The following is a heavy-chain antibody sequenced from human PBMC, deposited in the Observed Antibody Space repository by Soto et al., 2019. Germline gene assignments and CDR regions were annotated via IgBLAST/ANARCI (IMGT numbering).Heavy chain of an antibody. V-gene: IGHV4-39*01. D-gene: IGHD3-10*01. Sequence: SQTLRLTYTVSAGSISSSRYHGCWLRQLPGKGMEWIGSIYYSGSTYYNPSLKSRVTISVDTSKNQFSLKLSSVTAADTAVYYCARPRGKLWFAEDGMDVWGQGTSVT. J-gene: IGHJ6*02. CDR1: AGSISSSRYH. CDR3: ARPRGKLWFAEDGMDV. CDR2: IYYSGST.